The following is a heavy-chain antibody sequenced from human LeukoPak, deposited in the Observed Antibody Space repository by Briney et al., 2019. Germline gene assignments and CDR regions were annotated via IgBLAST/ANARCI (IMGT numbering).Heavy chain of an antibody. J-gene: IGHJ4*02. D-gene: IGHD5-24*01. CDR3: ARASRDGYNQNFDH. V-gene: IGHV5-51*01. CDR1: GYSFNNYW. CDR2: FYPGGSET. Sequence: GESLKISCKGLGYSFNNYWNAWVRQRPGTGLEWMGIFYPGGSETRHDPSFQGQVTISADSSTSTAYLQWSSLRASDTAMYYCARASRDGYNQNFDHWGQGTLVTVSS.